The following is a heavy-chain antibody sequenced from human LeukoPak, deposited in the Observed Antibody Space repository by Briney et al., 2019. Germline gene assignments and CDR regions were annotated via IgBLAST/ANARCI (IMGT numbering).Heavy chain of an antibody. CDR1: GGSISSSSYY. CDR2: IYYSGST. V-gene: IGHV4-39*01. J-gene: IGHJ3*02. CDR3: ARGPEWLDAFDI. Sequence: SETLSLTCTVSGGSISSSSYYWGWIRQPPGKGLEWIGSIYYSGSTYYNPSLKSRVTISVDTSKNQFSLKLSSVTAADTAVYYCARGPEWLDAFDIWGQGTMVTVSS. D-gene: IGHD3-3*01.